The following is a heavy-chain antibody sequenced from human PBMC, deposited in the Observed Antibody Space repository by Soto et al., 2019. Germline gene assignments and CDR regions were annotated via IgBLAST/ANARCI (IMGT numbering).Heavy chain of an antibody. CDR3: ARGVTMIVVVIGLFWPPRCHPYGMVV. J-gene: IGHJ6*02. V-gene: IGHV1-69*13. CDR2: IIPIFGTA. D-gene: IGHD3-22*01. CDR1: GGTFSSYA. Sequence: ASVKVSCKASGGTFSSYAISWVRQAPGEGLEWMGGIIPIFGTANYAQKFQGRVTITADESTSTAYMELSSLRSEDTAVYYCARGVTMIVVVIGLFWPPRCHPYGMVVPGQATSVIGS.